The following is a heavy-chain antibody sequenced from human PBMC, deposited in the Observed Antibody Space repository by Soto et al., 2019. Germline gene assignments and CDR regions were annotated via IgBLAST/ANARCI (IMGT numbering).Heavy chain of an antibody. CDR2: IYYTGST. D-gene: IGHD3-10*01. CDR3: ASILYYYGSGREQYYFDY. CDR1: GGSVSSVNYY. Sequence: PSETLSLTCSVSGGSVSSVNYYWSWIRQPPGKGLEWIGYIYYTGSTNYNPSLKSRVTISVDTSKNQFSLTLSSVTAADTAVYYCASILYYYGSGREQYYFDYWGQGTLVTVSS. J-gene: IGHJ4*02. V-gene: IGHV4-61*01.